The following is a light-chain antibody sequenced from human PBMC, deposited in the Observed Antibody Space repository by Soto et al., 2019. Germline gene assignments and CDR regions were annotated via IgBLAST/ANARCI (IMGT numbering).Light chain of an antibody. CDR1: QSINTH. CDR3: QQSFSTPPDT. CDR2: LAS. Sequence: DIQMTQSPSSLSASVGDRVTITCRASQSINTHLNWYQQKPGKAPQLLIYLASTLQSGVPSRFSGSGSGTDFTLTLTSLQPEEFATYYCQQSFSTPPDTFGQGTKLEIK. J-gene: IGKJ2*01. V-gene: IGKV1-39*01.